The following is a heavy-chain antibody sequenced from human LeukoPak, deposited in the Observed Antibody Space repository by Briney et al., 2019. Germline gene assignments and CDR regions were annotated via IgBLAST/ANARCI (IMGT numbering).Heavy chain of an antibody. J-gene: IGHJ5*02. CDR3: ARQRWGGSALNWFDP. Sequence: PGGSLRLSCAASGFNFSDYWIYWVRQAPGKGLGWVASIKQDGSEKNYLDSVKGRFTISRDNAKNSLYLQMNSLRAEGTAVYYCARQRWGGSALNWFDPWGQGNLVTVSS. D-gene: IGHD5-24*01. CDR1: GFNFSDYW. CDR2: IKQDGSEK. V-gene: IGHV3-7*01.